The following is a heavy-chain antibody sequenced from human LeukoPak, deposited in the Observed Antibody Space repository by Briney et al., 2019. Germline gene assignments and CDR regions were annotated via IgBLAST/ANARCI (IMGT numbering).Heavy chain of an antibody. D-gene: IGHD4-11*01. V-gene: IGHV4-31*03. Sequence: SETLSLTCTVSGVSINSDPYYWSWIRQPPGKGLEWIGYIYHSGSKYFHPSLRSRVAILLDTSKNQVSLKLASVTVADTAVYFCARDLGTTDSRRHWYFDLWGLGTLVTVSS. CDR1: GVSINSDPYY. J-gene: IGHJ2*01. CDR3: ARDLGTTDSRRHWYFDL. CDR2: IYHSGSK.